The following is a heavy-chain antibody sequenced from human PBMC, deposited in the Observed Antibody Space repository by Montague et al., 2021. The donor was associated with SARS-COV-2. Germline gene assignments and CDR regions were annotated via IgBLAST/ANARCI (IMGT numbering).Heavy chain of an antibody. CDR1: GFIFEDYA. D-gene: IGHD3-22*01. J-gene: IGHJ4*02. Sequence: SLRLSCAASGFIFEDYAMHWVRQAPGKGLEWVSGISWNGGSIAYSDSXKGRFTISRENAKNSLYLQMSSLRPEDTALYYCAKDGGHSSGYYYEGGFDSWGQGTPVTVSS. CDR3: AKDGGHSSGYYYEGGFDS. V-gene: IGHV3-9*01. CDR2: ISWNGGSI.